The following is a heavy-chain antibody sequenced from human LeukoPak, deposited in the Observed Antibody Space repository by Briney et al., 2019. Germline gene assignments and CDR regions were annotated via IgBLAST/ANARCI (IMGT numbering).Heavy chain of an antibody. V-gene: IGHV3-33*01. CDR3: ARDARGDGFDI. Sequence: GGSLTLSCAASGFTFSSSGMYWVRQAPGKGLEWVALIWYDGSNEYYADSVKGRFTISRDNSKNTLYLQMNSLRAEDTAVYYCARDARGDGFDIWGPGTMVTVSS. CDR1: GFTFSSSG. D-gene: IGHD3-10*01. CDR2: IWYDGSNE. J-gene: IGHJ3*02.